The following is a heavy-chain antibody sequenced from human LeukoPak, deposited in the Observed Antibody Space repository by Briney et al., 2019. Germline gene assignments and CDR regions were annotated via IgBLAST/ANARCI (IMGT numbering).Heavy chain of an antibody. CDR2: ISAYNGNT. J-gene: IGHJ6*02. CDR3: AGALKSYYYYGMDV. CDR1: GYTFTSYG. V-gene: IGHV1-18*01. Sequence: ASVKVSCKASGYTFTSYGISWVRQAPGQGLEWMGWISAYNGNTNYAQKLQGRVTMTTDTSTSTAYMELRSLRSDDTAVYYCAGALKSYYYYGMDVWGQGTTVTVSS.